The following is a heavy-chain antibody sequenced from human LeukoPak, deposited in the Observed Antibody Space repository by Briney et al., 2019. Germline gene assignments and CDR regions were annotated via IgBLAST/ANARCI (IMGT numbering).Heavy chain of an antibody. CDR1: GFSFSSYS. CDR3: AREGREYSYDY. D-gene: IGHD5-18*01. J-gene: IGHJ4*02. V-gene: IGHV3-48*01. CDR2: ISSPTSNI. Sequence: GGSLRLSCAASGFSFSSYSFNWVRQAPGKGLEWISYISSPTSNIHYADYVKGRFTISRDNAKNSLFLQMNSLRVDDTAVYYCAREGREYSYDYWGQGTLVTVSS.